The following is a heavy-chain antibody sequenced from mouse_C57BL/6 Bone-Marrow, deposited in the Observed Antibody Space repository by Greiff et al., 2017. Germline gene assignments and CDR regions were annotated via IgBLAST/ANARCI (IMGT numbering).Heavy chain of an antibody. CDR1: GFNIKDDY. CDR3: SSFDGNYFDF. V-gene: IGHV14-4*01. J-gene: IGHJ2*01. D-gene: IGHD2-3*01. CDR2: IDPEIGDT. Sequence: VQLQQSGAELVRPGASVKLSCTASGFNIKDDYIHWVKQRPEQGLEWIGWIDPEIGDTEYASKFQGKATITSDTSSNPAYLQLSSLTSADTAVYYCSSFDGNYFDFWGQGPPLTVAS.